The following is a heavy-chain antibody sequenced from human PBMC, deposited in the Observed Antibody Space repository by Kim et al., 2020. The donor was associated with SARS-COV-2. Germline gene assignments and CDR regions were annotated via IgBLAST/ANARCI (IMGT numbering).Heavy chain of an antibody. D-gene: IGHD3-3*01. V-gene: IGHV4-39*01. CDR3: ARQYDFWSGPYYYGMDV. CDR1: GGSISSSSYY. J-gene: IGHJ6*02. CDR2: IYYSGST. Sequence: SETLSLTCTVSGGSISSSSYYWGWIRQHPGKGLEWIGSIYYSGSTYYNPSLKSRVTISVDTSKNQFSLKLSSLTAADTAVYYCARQYDFWSGPYYYGMDVCGQGTTVTVSS.